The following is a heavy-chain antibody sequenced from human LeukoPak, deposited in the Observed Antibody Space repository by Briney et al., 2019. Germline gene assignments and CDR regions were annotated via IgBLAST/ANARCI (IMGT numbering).Heavy chain of an antibody. CDR3: ARAYYDFWSGYGYYYYMDV. CDR1: GGSISSSSYY. V-gene: IGHV4-39*07. J-gene: IGHJ6*03. CDR2: IYYSGST. D-gene: IGHD3-3*01. Sequence: SETLSLTCTVSGGSISSSSYYWGWIRQPPGKGLEWIGSIYYSGSTYYNPSLKSRVTISVDTSKNQFSLKLSSVTATDTAVYYCARAYYDFWSGYGYYYYMDVWGKGTTVTVS.